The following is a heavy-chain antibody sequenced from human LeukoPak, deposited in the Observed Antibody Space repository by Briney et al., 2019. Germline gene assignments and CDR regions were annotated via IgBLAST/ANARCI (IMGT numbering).Heavy chain of an antibody. CDR1: GFTFTAYL. CDR2: MSSDGNAM. J-gene: IGHJ4*02. CDR3: VKESEYYFDHSASFDY. D-gene: IGHD3-22*01. V-gene: IGHV3-30-3*01. Sequence: GRSLRLSCAASGFTFTAYLIHWVRQAPGKGVEGVAVMSSDGNAMFYADSVKGGFTISRDNSKNTLYLQMNSLRAEDTAVYYCVKESEYYFDHSASFDYWGQGTLVTVSS.